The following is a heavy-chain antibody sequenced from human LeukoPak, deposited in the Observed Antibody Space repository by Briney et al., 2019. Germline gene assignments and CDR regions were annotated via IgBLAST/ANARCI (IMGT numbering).Heavy chain of an antibody. D-gene: IGHD3-10*01. CDR1: GFTFSSYA. V-gene: IGHV3-23*01. CDR3: ARAMVRGVTEFDY. CDR2: ISGSGGST. Sequence: GGSLRLSCAASGFTFSSYAMSWVRQAPGKGLEWVSAISGSGGSTYYADSVKGWFTISRDNSKNTLYLQMNSLRAEDTAVYYCARAMVRGVTEFDYWGQGTLVTVSS. J-gene: IGHJ4*02.